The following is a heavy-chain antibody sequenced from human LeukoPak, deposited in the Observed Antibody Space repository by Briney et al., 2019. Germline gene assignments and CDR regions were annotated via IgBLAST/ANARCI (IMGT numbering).Heavy chain of an antibody. V-gene: IGHV1-69*13. CDR2: IIPIFGTA. CDR1: GGTFSSDA. J-gene: IGHJ4*02. D-gene: IGHD3-9*01. CDR3: AREPSDILTGYPYFDY. Sequence: ASVKVSCKASGGTFSSDAISWVRQAPGQGLEWMGGIIPIFGTANYAQKFQGRVTITADESTSTAYMELSSLRSEDTAVYYCAREPSDILTGYPYFDYWGQGTLVTVSS.